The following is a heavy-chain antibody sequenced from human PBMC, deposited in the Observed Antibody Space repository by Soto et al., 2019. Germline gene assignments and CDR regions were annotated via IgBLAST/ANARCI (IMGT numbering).Heavy chain of an antibody. CDR3: AREGSGMDV. V-gene: IGHV4-39*07. Sequence: PSETLSLTCTVSGGSISSSSYYWGWIRQPPGKGLEWIGNIYYSGSTYYNPSLKSRVTISVDTSKNQFSLKLSSVTAADTAVYYCAREGSGMDVWGQGTTVTVSS. CDR1: GGSISSSSYY. CDR2: IYYSGST. J-gene: IGHJ6*02.